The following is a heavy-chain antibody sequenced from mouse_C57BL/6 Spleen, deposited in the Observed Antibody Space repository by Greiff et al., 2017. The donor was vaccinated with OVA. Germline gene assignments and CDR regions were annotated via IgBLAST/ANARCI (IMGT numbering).Heavy chain of an antibody. D-gene: IGHD4-1*01. CDR2: INPNNGGT. CDR3: ARWGGTKDFDY. J-gene: IGHJ2*01. CDR1: GYTFTDYY. Sequence: EVQLQESGPELVKPGASVKISCKASGYTFTDYYMNWVKQSHGKSLEWIGDINPNNGGTSYNQKFKGKATLTVDKSSSTAYMELRSLTSEDSAVYYCARWGGTKDFDYWGQGTTLTVSS. V-gene: IGHV1-26*01.